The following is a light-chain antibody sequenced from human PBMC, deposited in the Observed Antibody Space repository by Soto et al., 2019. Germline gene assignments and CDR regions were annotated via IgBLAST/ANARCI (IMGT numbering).Light chain of an antibody. V-gene: IGKV2-28*01. CDR3: VQALQSPPWT. J-gene: IGKJ1*01. CDR1: QSLLHSNGYNY. CDR2: LGS. Sequence: DIVVTQSPLTLPVTPGDTASISCRCSQSLLHSNGYNYLDWYLQKPGQSPQLVIYLGSNRASGVPDRFSGSGSGTHFTLKISRVEAEDVGVYYCVQALQSPPWTFGQGTKVEIK.